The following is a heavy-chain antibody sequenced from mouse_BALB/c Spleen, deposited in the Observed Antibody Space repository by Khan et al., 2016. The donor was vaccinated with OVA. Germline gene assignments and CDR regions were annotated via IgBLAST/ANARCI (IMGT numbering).Heavy chain of an antibody. CDR2: INRGGDNT. J-gene: IGHJ3*01. Sequence: EVGLVESGGGLVKPGGSLKLSCAASGFTFSSYTMSWVRQTPEQRLEWVATINRGGDNTYYPDSVKGRFTISRDNATNNLYLQMSSLRSEDTALYYCARSNYGTLAYWGQGTLVTVSA. CDR3: ARSNYGTLAY. V-gene: IGHV5-9*03. CDR1: GFTFSSYT. D-gene: IGHD2-1*01.